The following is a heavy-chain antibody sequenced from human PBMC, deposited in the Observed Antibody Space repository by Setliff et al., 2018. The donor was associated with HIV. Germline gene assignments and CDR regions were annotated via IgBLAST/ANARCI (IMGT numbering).Heavy chain of an antibody. D-gene: IGHD2-15*01. Sequence: ASVKVSCKASGYTFTDYYMHWVRQAPRQGLEWMGWINPYSGGTNFAQKFQGRVTMTRDRSITTVYMELNSLRSDDTAVYYCARDRESVYVVVSSTHFHHWGQGTLVTVSS. CDR1: GYTFTDYY. CDR2: INPYSGGT. CDR3: ARDRESVYVVVSSTHFHH. J-gene: IGHJ1*01. V-gene: IGHV1-2*02.